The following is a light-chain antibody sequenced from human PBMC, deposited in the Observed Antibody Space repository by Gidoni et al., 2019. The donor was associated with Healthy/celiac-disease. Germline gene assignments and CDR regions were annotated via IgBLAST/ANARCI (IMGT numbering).Light chain of an antibody. CDR1: QDISNY. Sequence: DIQMPQSPSSLSASVGDRVTITCQASQDISNYLHWYQQKPGKAPKLLIYAASNLETGVPSRCSGSGSGTDFTFTISSLQPEDIATYYCQQYDNLPYTFGQGTKLEIK. CDR3: QQYDNLPYT. CDR2: AAS. J-gene: IGKJ2*01. V-gene: IGKV1-33*01.